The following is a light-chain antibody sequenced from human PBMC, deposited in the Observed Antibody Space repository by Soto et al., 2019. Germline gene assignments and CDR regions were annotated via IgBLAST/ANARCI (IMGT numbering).Light chain of an antibody. CDR3: QQYNNWPLT. Sequence: EIVMTQSPETMSVSPGEGATLSCRASERISNNLAWYQQKRGQVPRLLIYGASTRATGIPDRFSGSGYGREFTLTISSLQSEDSSVYYCQQYNNWPLTFGGGTKVEI. J-gene: IGKJ4*01. V-gene: IGKV3-15*01. CDR1: ERISNN. CDR2: GAS.